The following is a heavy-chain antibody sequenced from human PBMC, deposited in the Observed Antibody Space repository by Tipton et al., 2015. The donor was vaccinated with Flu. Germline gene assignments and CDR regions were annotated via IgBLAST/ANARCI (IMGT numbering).Heavy chain of an antibody. V-gene: IGHV4-61*02. Sequence: TLSLTCTVSGGSFSSGSDYCTWIRQPAGKGLEWIGRLYVDGSMYYNPSLKSRVTMSMDTPRNQFSLKLRSVTAADTAVYYCARRDYSNYVSEPKNWFDPWGQGILVTVSS. CDR2: LYVDGSM. CDR3: ARRDYSNYVSEPKNWFDP. CDR1: GGSFSSGSDY. J-gene: IGHJ5*02. D-gene: IGHD4-11*01.